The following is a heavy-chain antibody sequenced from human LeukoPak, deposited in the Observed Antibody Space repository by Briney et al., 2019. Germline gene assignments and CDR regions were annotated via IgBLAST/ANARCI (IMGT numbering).Heavy chain of an antibody. J-gene: IGHJ4*02. CDR1: GFTVSSNY. V-gene: IGHV3-53*01. CDR3: ARVENTAMTY. CDR2: IYTGGST. Sequence: GGSLRLSCAASGFTVSSNYMSWVRQAPGKGLEWVSVIYTGGSTYYADSVKGRFTISRDNSKNTLYLQMNSLRAEDTAVYYCARVENTAMTYWGQGTLVTVSS. D-gene: IGHD5-18*01.